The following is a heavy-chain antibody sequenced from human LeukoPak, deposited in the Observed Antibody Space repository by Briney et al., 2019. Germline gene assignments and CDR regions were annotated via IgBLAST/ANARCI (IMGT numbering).Heavy chain of an antibody. J-gene: IGHJ4*02. Sequence: GGSLRLSCAASGFTFSNYGMHWVRQAPGKGLEWVAVIWYDGSDKYHADSVKGRFTISRDNSKSTLCLQMNSLRAEDTAIYYCAKDRYSSLNEIDYWGQGTLVTVSS. CDR3: AKDRYSSLNEIDY. D-gene: IGHD6-19*01. CDR2: IWYDGSDK. V-gene: IGHV3-30*02. CDR1: GFTFSNYG.